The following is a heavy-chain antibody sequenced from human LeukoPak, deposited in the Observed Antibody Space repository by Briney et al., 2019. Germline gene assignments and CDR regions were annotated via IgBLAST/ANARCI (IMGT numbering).Heavy chain of an antibody. Sequence: GGSLRLSCAASEFTISRYWMHWVRQAPGKGLVWVSNINNDGSITTYADSVKGRFTISRDNVKNTLFLQMNSLGAEDTALYYCARGWNTTPRSGFDIWGLGAMVTVSS. D-gene: IGHD1/OR15-1a*01. CDR3: ARGWNTTPRSGFDI. CDR1: EFTISRYW. J-gene: IGHJ3*02. CDR2: INNDGSIT. V-gene: IGHV3-74*01.